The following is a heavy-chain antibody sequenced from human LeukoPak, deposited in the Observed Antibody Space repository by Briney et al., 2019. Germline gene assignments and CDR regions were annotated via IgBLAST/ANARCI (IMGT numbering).Heavy chain of an antibody. Sequence: GGSLRLSCAASEFTISRYWMHWVRQAPGKGLVWVSNINNDGSITTYADSVKGRFTISRDNVKNTLFLQMNSLGAEDTALYYCARGWNTTPRSGFDIWGLGAMVTVSS. D-gene: IGHD1/OR15-1a*01. CDR3: ARGWNTTPRSGFDI. CDR1: EFTISRYW. J-gene: IGHJ3*02. CDR2: INNDGSIT. V-gene: IGHV3-74*01.